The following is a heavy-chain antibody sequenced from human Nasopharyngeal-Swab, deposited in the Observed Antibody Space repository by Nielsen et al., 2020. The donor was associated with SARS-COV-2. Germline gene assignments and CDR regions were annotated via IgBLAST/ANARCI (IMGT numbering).Heavy chain of an antibody. Sequence: GESLKTPCAASGFTFSSYAMSWVRQAPGKGLEWVSAISGSGGSTYYADSVKGRFTISRDNSKNTLYLQMNSLRAEDTAVYYCAKTDTTMVRGVIKQWGQGTLVTVSS. V-gene: IGHV3-23*01. CDR3: AKTDTTMVRGVIKQ. D-gene: IGHD3-10*01. CDR1: GFTFSSYA. CDR2: ISGSGGST. J-gene: IGHJ4*02.